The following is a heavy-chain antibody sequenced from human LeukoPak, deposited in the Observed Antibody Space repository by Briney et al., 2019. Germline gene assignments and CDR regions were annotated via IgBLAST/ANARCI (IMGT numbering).Heavy chain of an antibody. V-gene: IGHV1-46*01. J-gene: IGHJ4*02. D-gene: IGHD3-22*01. CDR1: GYSFTSHY. CDR3: ARGRVSRYYDSSGYYLRY. Sequence: ASVKVSCKASGYSFTSHYMHWVRQAPGQGLEWLGLINPSGSSTLYAQKFQGRVTMTRDMSTTTDYMELSRLRSDDTAVYYCARGRVSRYYDSSGYYLRYWGQGTLVTVSS. CDR2: INPSGSST.